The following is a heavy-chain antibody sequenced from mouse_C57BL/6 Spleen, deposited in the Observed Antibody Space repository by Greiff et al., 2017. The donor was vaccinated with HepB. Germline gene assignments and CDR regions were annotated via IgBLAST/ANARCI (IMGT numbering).Heavy chain of an antibody. CDR2: INPSSGYT. CDR3: ARKGTTMVTTALYWYFDV. CDR1: GYTFTSYT. V-gene: IGHV1-4*01. Sequence: QVQLQQSGAELARPGASVKMSCKASGYTFTSYTMHWVKQRPGQGLEWIGYINPSSGYTKYNQKFKDKATLTADKSSSTAYMQLSSLTSEDSAVYYCARKGTTMVTTALYWYFDVWGTGTTVTVSS. D-gene: IGHD2-2*01. J-gene: IGHJ1*03.